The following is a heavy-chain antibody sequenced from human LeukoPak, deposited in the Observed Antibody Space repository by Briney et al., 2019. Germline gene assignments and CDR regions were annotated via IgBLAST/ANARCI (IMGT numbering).Heavy chain of an antibody. V-gene: IGHV1-46*01. J-gene: IGHJ4*02. CDR1: GYTFTGYY. CDR2: INPSGGST. Sequence: ASVKVSCKPSGYTFTGYYMHWVRQAPGQGLEWMGIINPSGGSTTYAQKFQGRVTMTRDMSTSTVYMELSSLRSEDTAVYYCARDAEIQLWFDYWGQGTLVTVSS. CDR3: ARDAEIQLWFDY. D-gene: IGHD5-18*01.